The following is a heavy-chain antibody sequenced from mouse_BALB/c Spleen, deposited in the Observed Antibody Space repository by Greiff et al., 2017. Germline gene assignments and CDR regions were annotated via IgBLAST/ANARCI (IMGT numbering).Heavy chain of an antibody. J-gene: IGHJ3*01. V-gene: IGHV5-6-4*01. D-gene: IGHD2-4*01. Sequence: EVKLVESGGGLVKPGGSLKLSCAASGFTFSSYTMSWVRQTPEKRLEWVATISSGGSYTYYPDSVKGRFTISRDNAKNTLYLQMSSLKSEDTAMYYCTRGLIYYNYDAWFAYWGQGTLVTVSA. CDR2: ISSGGSYT. CDR1: GFTFSSYT. CDR3: TRGLIYYNYDAWFAY.